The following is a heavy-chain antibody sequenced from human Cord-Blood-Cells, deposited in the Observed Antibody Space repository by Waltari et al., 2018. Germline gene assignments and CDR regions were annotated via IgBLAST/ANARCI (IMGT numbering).Heavy chain of an antibody. CDR1: GYTFTSYA. J-gene: IGHJ4*02. Sequence: QVQLVQSGAEVKKPGASVKVSCKASGYTFTSYAMHWVRQAPGQRLEWMGWINAGKSNTKYSQKFQGRVTITRDTSASTAYMELSSLRSEDTAVYYCARGFYSSSCDYWGQGTLVTVSS. V-gene: IGHV1-3*01. D-gene: IGHD6-6*01. CDR2: INAGKSNT. CDR3: ARGFYSSSCDY.